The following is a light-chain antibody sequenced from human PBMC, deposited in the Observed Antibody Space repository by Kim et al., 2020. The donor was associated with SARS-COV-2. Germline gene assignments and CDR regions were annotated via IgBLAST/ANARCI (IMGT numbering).Light chain of an antibody. V-gene: IGLV1-44*01. CDR3: AAWDDSLNGVV. CDR1: SSNIGSNA. J-gene: IGLJ2*01. CDR2: SDR. Sequence: GQRYTISCSGSSSNIGSNAVNWYQQPPGTAPKLLIYSDRQRPSGVPDRFSGSKSGTSASLAISGLQSEDEADYFCAAWDDSLNGVVFGGGTQLTVL.